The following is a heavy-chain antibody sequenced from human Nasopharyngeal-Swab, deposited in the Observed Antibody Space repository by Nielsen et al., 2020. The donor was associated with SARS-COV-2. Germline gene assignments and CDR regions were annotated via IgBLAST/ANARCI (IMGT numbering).Heavy chain of an antibody. J-gene: IGHJ4*02. CDR2: ISSSSSYT. D-gene: IGHD4-11*01. Sequence: GESLKISCAASGFTFSDYYMSWIRQAPGKGLEWVSYISSSSSYTNYADSVKGRFTISRDNSKNTLYLQMNSLRAEDTAVYYCARDYSNSDDYWGQGTLVTVSS. CDR1: GFTFSDYY. CDR3: ARDYSNSDDY. V-gene: IGHV3-11*06.